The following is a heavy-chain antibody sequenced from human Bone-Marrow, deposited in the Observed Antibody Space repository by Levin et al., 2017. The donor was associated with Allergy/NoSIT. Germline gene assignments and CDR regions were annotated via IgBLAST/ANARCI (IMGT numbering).Heavy chain of an antibody. CDR2: IDWDDDK. CDR1: GFSLSTSGMC. Sequence: SGPTLVKPTQTLTLTCTFSGFSLSTSGMCVSWIRQPPGKALEWLALIDWDDDKYYSTSLKTRLTISKDTSKNQVFLTMTNMDPVETATYYCAHLQYGDEAFYFDYWGQGTLVTVSS. D-gene: IGHD4-17*01. CDR3: AHLQYGDEAFYFDY. J-gene: IGHJ4*02. V-gene: IGHV2-70*12.